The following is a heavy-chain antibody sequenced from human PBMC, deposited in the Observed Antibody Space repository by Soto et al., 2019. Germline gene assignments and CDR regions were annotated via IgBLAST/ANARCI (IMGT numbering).Heavy chain of an antibody. CDR3: ATALYGGFTY. J-gene: IGHJ4*02. V-gene: IGHV3-23*01. D-gene: IGHD3-10*01. CDR1: GFTFSVYA. CDR2: ISGSGDST. Sequence: EVRLLESGGGLVQPGGSLRLSCAASGFTFSVYAMSWVRQAPGKGLEWVSGISGSGDSTHYADSVKGRFTVSRDNSKSMRYLQTNSLWAEATAIYYCATALYGGFTYWGQGTLVTVSS.